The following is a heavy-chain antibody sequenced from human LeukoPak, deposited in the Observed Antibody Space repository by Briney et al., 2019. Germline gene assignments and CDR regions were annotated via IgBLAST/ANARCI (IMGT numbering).Heavy chain of an antibody. V-gene: IGHV4-39*02. J-gene: IGHJ4*02. Sequence: SETLSLTCTVSGGSISSSSYFWGWIRQPPGKGLEWIGSIFYSGSTYYNPSLNSRVTISIDTSKNQFSLRLSSVTAADTAVYYCAREGVGSSRWYGRGAFDFWGQGVLVTVSS. CDR1: GGSISSSSYF. CDR3: AREGVGSSRWYGRGAFDF. CDR2: IFYSGST. D-gene: IGHD6-13*01.